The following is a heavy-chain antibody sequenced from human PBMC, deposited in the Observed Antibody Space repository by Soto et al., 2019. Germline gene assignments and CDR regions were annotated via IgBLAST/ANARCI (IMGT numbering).Heavy chain of an antibody. Sequence: QVQLVQSGAEVKKPGSSVKVSCKASGRTFNNYAISWVRQAPGIGFEWLGVIIPIGGKPEHAQKFQGRVTISADESTNTAYMELSSLRSEETAVYYCATNYYDGSGHYFIFEHWGQGTLVTVSS. D-gene: IGHD3-22*01. CDR1: GRTFNNYA. CDR2: IIPIGGKP. J-gene: IGHJ4*02. V-gene: IGHV1-69*01. CDR3: ATNYYDGSGHYFIFEH.